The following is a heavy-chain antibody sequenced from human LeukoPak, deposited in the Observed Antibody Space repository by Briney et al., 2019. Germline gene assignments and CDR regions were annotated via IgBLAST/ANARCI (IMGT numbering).Heavy chain of an antibody. CDR2: ISSNSSYI. CDR1: GFTISSYS. D-gene: IGHD3-9*01. Sequence: GGSLRLSCAASGFTISSYSMNLVRQAAGKGLEWVSSISSNSSYIYYADSVKGRFTISRDNAKNSLFLQMNSLRAEDTAVYYCASAPDYYNHWGQGTLVTVSS. V-gene: IGHV3-21*01. CDR3: ASAPDYYNH. J-gene: IGHJ4*02.